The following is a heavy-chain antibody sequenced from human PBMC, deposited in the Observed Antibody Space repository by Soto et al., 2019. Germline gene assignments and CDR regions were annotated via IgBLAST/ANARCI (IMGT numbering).Heavy chain of an antibody. D-gene: IGHD2-15*01. J-gene: IGHJ4*02. CDR3: AREDCSGGSCHFDY. CDR1: GGSISSYY. V-gene: IGHV4-59*01. CDR2: IYYSGST. Sequence: SETLSLTCTVSGGSISSYYWSWIRQPPGKGLEWIGYIYYSGSTNYNPSLKSRVTISVDTSKNQFSLKLSSVTAADTAVYYCAREDCSGGSCHFDYWGQGTLVTVSS.